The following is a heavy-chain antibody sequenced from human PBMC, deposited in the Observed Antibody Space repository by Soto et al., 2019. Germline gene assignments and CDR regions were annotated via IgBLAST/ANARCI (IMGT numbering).Heavy chain of an antibody. CDR3: ARGEGIVRCFDWLSDHLDY. Sequence: SETLSLTCTVSGGSISSYYWSWIRQPPGKGLEWIGYIYYSGSTNYNPSLKSRVTISVDTSKNQFSLKLSSVTAADTAVYYCARGEGIVRCFDWLSDHLDYWGQGTLVTVSS. D-gene: IGHD3-9*01. CDR2: IYYSGST. V-gene: IGHV4-59*01. J-gene: IGHJ4*02. CDR1: GGSISSYY.